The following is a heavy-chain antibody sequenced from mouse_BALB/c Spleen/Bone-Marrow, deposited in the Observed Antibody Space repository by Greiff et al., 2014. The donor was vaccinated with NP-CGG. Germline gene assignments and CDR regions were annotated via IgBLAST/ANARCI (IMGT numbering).Heavy chain of an antibody. J-gene: IGHJ3*01. CDR2: IRNKANGYTT. CDR1: GFTFTDYY. D-gene: IGHD1-1*01. V-gene: IGHV7-3*02. Sequence: DVMLVESGGGLVQPGGSLRLSCATSGFTFTDYYMSWVRQPPGKALEWLGFIRNKANGYTTEYSASVKGRFTISRDNSQSILYLQMNTLRAEDSATDYCARVTTAWFAYWGQGTLVTVSA. CDR3: ARVTTAWFAY.